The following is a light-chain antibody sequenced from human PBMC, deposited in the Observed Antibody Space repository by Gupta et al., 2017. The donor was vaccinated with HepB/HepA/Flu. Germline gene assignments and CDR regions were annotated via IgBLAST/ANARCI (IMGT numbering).Light chain of an antibody. V-gene: IGKV1-12*02. J-gene: IGKJ2*01. CDR3: PQANSFPSYT. CDR2: AAS. CDR1: QGISIW. Sequence: DIQRSLCPSSVSASVGDRVPITRRASQGISIWLACYQQKPGKAPKLLIYAASSLRSGVPSRFSGSRSGTDFTLTISSLQPEDFATYYCPQANSFPSYTFGQGTQLEIK.